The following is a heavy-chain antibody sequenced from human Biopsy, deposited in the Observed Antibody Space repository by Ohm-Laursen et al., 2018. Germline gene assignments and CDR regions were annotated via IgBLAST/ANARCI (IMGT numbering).Heavy chain of an antibody. CDR2: FRFEDRT. Sequence: GTLSLTCTVSGVSINGGRYYWNWIRHHPGKGLEWIGYFRFEDRTSYNSSLKSRVTISADTSKNQFSLRLSSVTAADTAVYYCALGGGSYVNFDYWGQGTLVTVSS. V-gene: IGHV4-61*01. J-gene: IGHJ4*02. D-gene: IGHD1-26*01. CDR3: ALGGGSYVNFDY. CDR1: GVSINGGRYY.